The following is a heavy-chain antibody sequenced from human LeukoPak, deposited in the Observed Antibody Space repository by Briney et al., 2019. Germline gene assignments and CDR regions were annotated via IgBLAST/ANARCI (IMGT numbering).Heavy chain of an antibody. J-gene: IGHJ1*01. V-gene: IGHV3-48*01. CDR2: ISSSSSTI. CDR3: ASLQSGGDEPPLVEH. Sequence: PGGSLRLSCAASGFTYSSYSMNWVRQAPGKGLEWVSYISSSSSTIYYADSVKGRFTISRDNAKNSLYLQMNSLRAEDTAVYYCASLQSGGDEPPLVEHWGQGTLVTVSS. D-gene: IGHD2-21*01. CDR1: GFTYSSYS.